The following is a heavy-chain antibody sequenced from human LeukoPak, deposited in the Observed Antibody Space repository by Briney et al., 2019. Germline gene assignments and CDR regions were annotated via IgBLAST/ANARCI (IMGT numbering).Heavy chain of an antibody. Sequence: ASVKVSCKASGYTFTSYGISGVRQAPGQGLEWMGWISAYTGNTNYAQKLQGRVTMPTDTSTSTAYMELRSLRSDDTAVYYCARRSSSWDFDIWGQGTMVTVSS. D-gene: IGHD6-13*01. CDR1: GYTFTSYG. CDR3: ARRSSSWDFDI. CDR2: ISAYTGNT. V-gene: IGHV1-18*01. J-gene: IGHJ3*02.